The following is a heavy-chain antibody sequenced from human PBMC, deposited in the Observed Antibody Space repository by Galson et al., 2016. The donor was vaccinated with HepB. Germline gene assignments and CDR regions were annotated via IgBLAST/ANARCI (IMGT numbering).Heavy chain of an antibody. CDR3: VRDSAWELVLRTQYYFDY. D-gene: IGHD1-26*01. Sequence: SVKVSCKASGYTFTSYGITWVRQAPGQGLEWMGWISAYNGNTNYAQKLQGRVTMTTDTSTSTAYMELRSLRSDDTAVYYCVRDSAWELVLRTQYYFDYWGQGTLVTVSS. J-gene: IGHJ4*02. V-gene: IGHV1-18*01. CDR1: GYTFTSYG. CDR2: ISAYNGNT.